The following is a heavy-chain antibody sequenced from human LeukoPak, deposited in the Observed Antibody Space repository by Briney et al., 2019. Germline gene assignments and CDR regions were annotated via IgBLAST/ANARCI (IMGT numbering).Heavy chain of an antibody. V-gene: IGHV3-21*01. D-gene: IGHD3-3*01. CDR3: ARSYDFWSGYYTGDY. CDR2: ISSSSSYI. J-gene: IGHJ4*02. Sequence: GGSLRLSCAASGFTFSSYSMNWVRQAPGKGLEWVSSISSSSSYIYYADSVKGRFTISRDNAKNSLYLQMNSQRAEDTAVYYCARSYDFWSGYYTGDYWGQGTLVTVSS. CDR1: GFTFSSYS.